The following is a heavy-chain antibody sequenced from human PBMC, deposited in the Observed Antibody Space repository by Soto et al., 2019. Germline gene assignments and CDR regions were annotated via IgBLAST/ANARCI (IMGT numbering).Heavy chain of an antibody. Sequence: SETLSLTCTVSGGSISSSSYYWGWIRQPPGKGLEWIGSIYYSGSTYYNPSLKSRVTISVDTSKNQFSLKLSSVTAADTAVYYCARGGPLYSDIVATFHLYFDYWGQGTLVTVSS. CDR2: IYYSGST. J-gene: IGHJ4*02. D-gene: IGHD5-12*01. CDR3: ARGGPLYSDIVATFHLYFDY. V-gene: IGHV4-39*07. CDR1: GGSISSSSYY.